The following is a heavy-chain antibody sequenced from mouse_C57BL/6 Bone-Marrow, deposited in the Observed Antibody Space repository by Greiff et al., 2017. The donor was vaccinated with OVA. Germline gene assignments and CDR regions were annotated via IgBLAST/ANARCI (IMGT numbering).Heavy chain of an antibody. V-gene: IGHV1-42*01. J-gene: IGHJ2*01. CDR2: INPSTGGT. D-gene: IGHD1-1*01. Sequence: VQLQQSGPELVKPGASVKISCKASGYSFTGYYMTWVKQSPEKSLEWIGEINPSTGGTTYNQKFKAKATLTVDKSYRTAYMQLKSLTTVDSAVYYWSRCYYGSSLPFDYWGQGTTLTVSS. CDR3: SRCYYGSSLPFDY. CDR1: GYSFTGYY.